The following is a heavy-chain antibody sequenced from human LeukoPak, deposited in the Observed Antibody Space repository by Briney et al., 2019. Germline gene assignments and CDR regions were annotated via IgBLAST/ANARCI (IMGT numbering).Heavy chain of an antibody. J-gene: IGHJ4*02. V-gene: IGHV1-46*01. CDR1: GYTFTSYY. D-gene: IGHD3-9*01. CDR3: ARSDNYDILTGPPAGI. CDR2: INPSGGST. Sequence: GASVKVSCKASGYTFTSYYMHWVRQAPGQGLEWMGIINPSGGSTSYAQKFQGRVTMTRDMSTSTVYMELSSLRSEDTAVYYCARSDNYDILTGPPAGIWGQGTLVTVSS.